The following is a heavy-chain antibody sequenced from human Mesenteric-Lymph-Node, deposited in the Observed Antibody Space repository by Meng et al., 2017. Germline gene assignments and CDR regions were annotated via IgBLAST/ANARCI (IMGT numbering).Heavy chain of an antibody. CDR2: INTDGSST. CDR1: GFTFSDYY. J-gene: IGHJ3*02. CDR3: ARVRRGYSPNAFDI. D-gene: IGHD5-18*01. Sequence: GGSLRLSCAASGFTFSDYYMSWVRQAPGKGLVWVSRINTDGSSTSYADSVKDRFTISRDNAKNTLYLQMNSLRAEDTAVYYCARVRRGYSPNAFDIWGQGTMVTVSS. V-gene: IGHV3-74*01.